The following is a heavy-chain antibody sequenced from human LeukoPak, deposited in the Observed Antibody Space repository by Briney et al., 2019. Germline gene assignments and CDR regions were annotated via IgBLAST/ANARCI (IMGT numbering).Heavy chain of an antibody. CDR3: ARDYGSHGEYFDY. J-gene: IGHJ4*02. V-gene: IGHV3-48*02. CDR2: ISSSGNTI. CDR1: GFTFSGYN. D-gene: IGHD4-17*01. Sequence: GGSLRLSCAASGFTFSGYNMNWVRQAPGKGLEWISYISSSGNTIYYADSVKGRFTISRDNAKNSLSLQMSSLRDEDAAVYYCARDYGSHGEYFDYWGQGTLVTVSS.